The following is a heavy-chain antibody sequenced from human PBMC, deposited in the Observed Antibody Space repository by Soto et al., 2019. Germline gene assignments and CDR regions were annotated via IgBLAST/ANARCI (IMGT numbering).Heavy chain of an antibody. CDR3: AKGIAVSGPHYYGMDV. J-gene: IGHJ6*02. CDR1: GFTFSNYA. V-gene: IGHV3-23*01. D-gene: IGHD6-13*01. Sequence: GSLRLSCAASGFTFSNYAMSWVRQATGKGLEWVSAISDSGGSTYYADSVKGRFTVSRDNSKNTLYLQMISLRVEDTAVYSCAKGIAVSGPHYYGMDVWGQGTTVTV. CDR2: ISDSGGST.